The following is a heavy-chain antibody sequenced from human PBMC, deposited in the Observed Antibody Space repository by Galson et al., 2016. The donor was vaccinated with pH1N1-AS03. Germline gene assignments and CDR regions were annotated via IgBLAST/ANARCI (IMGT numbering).Heavy chain of an antibody. V-gene: IGHV3-9*01. CDR1: GFTFDDYA. Sequence: SLRLSCEASGFTFDDYAMHWVRLAPGKGLEWVSGITWNSDSIGYADSVKGRFTISRDNAQNSLYLQMNSLRSEDTALYYCTALDFWGQGTLVTVAS. J-gene: IGHJ4*02. CDR3: TALDF. CDR2: ITWNSDSI.